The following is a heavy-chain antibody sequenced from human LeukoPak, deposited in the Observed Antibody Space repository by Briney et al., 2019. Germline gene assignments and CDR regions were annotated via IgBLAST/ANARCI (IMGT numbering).Heavy chain of an antibody. V-gene: IGHV4-59*08. CDR1: GGSISSYY. CDR2: IYYSGST. Sequence: PSETLSLTCTVSGGSISSYYWSWIRQPPGKGLEWIGYIYYSGSTNYNPSLKSRVTISVDTSKNQFSLKLSSVTAADTAVYYCARIRYFDWLSDGIDYWGQGTLVTVSS. J-gene: IGHJ4*02. D-gene: IGHD3-9*01. CDR3: ARIRYFDWLSDGIDY.